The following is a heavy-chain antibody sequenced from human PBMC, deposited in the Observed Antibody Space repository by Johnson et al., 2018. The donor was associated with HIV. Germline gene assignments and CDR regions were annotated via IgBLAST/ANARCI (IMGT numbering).Heavy chain of an antibody. J-gene: IGHJ3*01. Sequence: QVQLVESGGGVVQPGRSLRLSCAASGFTFSSYAMHWVRQAPGKGLEWVAVISYDGTNKYYADSVKGRFTISRDNSKNTLYLQMNRLRAEDTAVYYCARLPSGYSRDGFNVWGQGTMVTVS. CDR2: ISYDGTNK. CDR1: GFTFSSYA. D-gene: IGHD5-18*01. CDR3: ARLPSGYSRDGFNV. V-gene: IGHV3-30*14.